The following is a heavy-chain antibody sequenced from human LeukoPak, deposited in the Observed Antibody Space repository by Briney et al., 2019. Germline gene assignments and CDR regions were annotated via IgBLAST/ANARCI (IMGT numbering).Heavy chain of an antibody. CDR2: IYYSGST. V-gene: IGHV4-30-4*08. D-gene: IGHD2-2*01. CDR3: ARDLGLDSSTSWENDY. J-gene: IGHJ4*02. CDR1: GGSISSGDYY. Sequence: SQTLSLTCTVSGGSISSGDYYWSWTRQPPGKGLEWIGYIYYSGSTYYNPSLKSRVTISVDTSKNQFSLKLSSVTAADTAVYYCARDLGLDSSTSWENDYWGQGTLVTVSS.